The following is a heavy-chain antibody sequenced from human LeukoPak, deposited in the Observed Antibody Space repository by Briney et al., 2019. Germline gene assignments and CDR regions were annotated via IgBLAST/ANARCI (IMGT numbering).Heavy chain of an antibody. CDR1: GGSISSYY. V-gene: IGHV4-39*07. J-gene: IGHJ6*03. CDR2: IYYSGST. CDR3: AGVPRDFWSGQRDYMDV. Sequence: SETLSLTCTVSGGSISSYYWGWIRQPPGKGLEWIGSIYYSGSTYYNPSLKSRVTISVDTSKNQFSLKLSSVTAADTAVYYCAGVPRDFWSGQRDYMDVWGKGTTVAVSS. D-gene: IGHD3-3*01.